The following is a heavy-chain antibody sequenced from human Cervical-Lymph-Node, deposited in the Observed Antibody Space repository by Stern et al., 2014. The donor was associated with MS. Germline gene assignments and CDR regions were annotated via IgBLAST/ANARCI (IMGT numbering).Heavy chain of an antibody. Sequence: EKLVESGAAVKKPGASVTVSCKASGDTFTDYYMHWVRQASGQGLEWMGRIHPNMCGTNYAQKIKGRVPMTRDTSQRTASMELSRLRSDDTSVYYCARGDRLVAACDYWGQGTLVTVSS. D-gene: IGHD2-2*01. CDR2: IHPNMCGT. CDR1: GDTFTDYY. V-gene: IGHV1-2*06. J-gene: IGHJ4*02. CDR3: ARGDRLVAACDY.